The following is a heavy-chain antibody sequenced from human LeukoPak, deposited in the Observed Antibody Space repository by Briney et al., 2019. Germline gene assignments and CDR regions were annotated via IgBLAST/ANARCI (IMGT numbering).Heavy chain of an antibody. CDR2: MNPNSGNT. Sequence: ASVKVSCKASGYTFTSYDINWVRQATGQGLEWMGWMNPNSGNTGYAQKFQGRVTITRNTSISTAYMELSSLRSEDTAVYYCARIAAAGNEFDYWGQGTLVTVPS. CDR3: ARIAAAGNEFDY. D-gene: IGHD6-13*01. V-gene: IGHV1-8*03. J-gene: IGHJ4*02. CDR1: GYTFTSYD.